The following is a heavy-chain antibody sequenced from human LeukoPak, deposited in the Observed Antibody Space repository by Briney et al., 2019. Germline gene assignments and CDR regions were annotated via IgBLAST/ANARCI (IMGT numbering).Heavy chain of an antibody. D-gene: IGHD2-15*01. CDR2: MNPNSGNT. V-gene: IGHV1-8*01. J-gene: IGHJ5*02. Sequence: ASVKVSCKASGYTFTSYDINWVRQATGQGLEWMGWMNPNSGNTGYAQKFQGRVTMTRNTSISTAYMELSSLRSEDTAVYYCARRHPDCSGGSCYWFDPWGQGTQVTVSS. CDR1: GYTFTSYD. CDR3: ARRHPDCSGGSCYWFDP.